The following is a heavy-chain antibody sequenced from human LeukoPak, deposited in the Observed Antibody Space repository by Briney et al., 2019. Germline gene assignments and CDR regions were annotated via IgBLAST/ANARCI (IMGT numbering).Heavy chain of an antibody. CDR2: IYYSGST. Sequence: SQTLSLTCAVSGGSISSGDYYWSWIRQPPGKGLEWIGYIYYSGSTYSNPSLKSRVTISVDTSKNQFSLNLSSVTAADTAIYYCVRDFSSTGCIDYWGQGTLVTVSS. V-gene: IGHV4-30-4*08. J-gene: IGHJ4*02. CDR3: VRDFSSTGCIDY. CDR1: GGSISSGDYY. D-gene: IGHD2-2*01.